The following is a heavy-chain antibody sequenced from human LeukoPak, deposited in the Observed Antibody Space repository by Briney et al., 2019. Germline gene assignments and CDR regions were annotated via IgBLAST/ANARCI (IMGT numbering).Heavy chain of an antibody. CDR2: INHSGST. J-gene: IGHJ5*02. V-gene: IGHV4-34*01. CDR1: GGSFSGYY. D-gene: IGHD2-2*01. CDR3: ARHSSNCSIPSCRSFDP. Sequence: SETLSLTCAVYGGSFSGYYWSWIRQPPGKGLEWIGEINHSGSTNYNPSLKSRVTISVDTYKNQFSLKLSSVTAADTAVYYCARHSSNCSIPSCRSFDPWGQGTLVTVSS.